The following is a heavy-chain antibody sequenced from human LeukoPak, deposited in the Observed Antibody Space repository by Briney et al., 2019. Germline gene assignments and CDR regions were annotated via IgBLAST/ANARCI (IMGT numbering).Heavy chain of an antibody. Sequence: SETLSLTCAVYGGSFSGYYWSWIRQPPGKGLEWIGYIYYSGSTNYNPSLKSRVTISVDTSKNQFSLKLSSVTAADTAVYYCAGAFNYYDSSGYYSAFDIWGQGTMVTVSS. CDR1: GGSFSGYY. CDR2: IYYSGST. J-gene: IGHJ3*02. V-gene: IGHV4-59*01. CDR3: AGAFNYYDSSGYYSAFDI. D-gene: IGHD3-22*01.